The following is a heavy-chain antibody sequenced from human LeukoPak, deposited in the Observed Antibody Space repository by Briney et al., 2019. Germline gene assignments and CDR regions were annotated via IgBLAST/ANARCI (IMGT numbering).Heavy chain of an antibody. V-gene: IGHV1-46*01. D-gene: IGHD4-17*01. CDR3: ARDGATVTTGGYFDY. J-gene: IGHJ4*02. CDR1: GYTFTSCY. CDR2: INPSGGST. Sequence: ASVKVSCKASGYTFTSCYMHWVRQAPGQGLEGMGIINPSGGSTSYAQKFQGRVTMTRDMSTSTVYMELSSLRSEDTAVYYCARDGATVTTGGYFDYWGQGTLVTVSS.